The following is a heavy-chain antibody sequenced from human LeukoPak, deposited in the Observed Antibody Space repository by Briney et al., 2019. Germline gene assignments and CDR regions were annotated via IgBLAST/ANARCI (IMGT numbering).Heavy chain of an antibody. CDR1: GFSLTTNTMG. CDR3: ARRRAVASFDF. CDR2: IFWDDDK. Sequence: SGPTLVKPPQTLTLTCTFSGFSLTTNTMGVGWIRQPPGRALEWLALIFWDDDKRYRPSLKSRLAITKDTSRNQVVLTMTNMDPVDTGTYYCARRRAVASFDFWGQGALVTVAS. V-gene: IGHV2-5*02. J-gene: IGHJ4*02. D-gene: IGHD6-19*01.